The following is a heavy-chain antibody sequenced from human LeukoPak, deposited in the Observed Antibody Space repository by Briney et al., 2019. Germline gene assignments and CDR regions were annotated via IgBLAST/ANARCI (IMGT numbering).Heavy chain of an antibody. D-gene: IGHD6-19*01. J-gene: IGHJ4*01. Sequence: GGSLRLSCAASGFTFRSYAMSWVRQAPGKGLEWVSGILDNGDSTYYANSVKGRFTISRDNSKNTLYLQMNSLRADDTAVYYCAKGIYSSGWSYFDYWGHGTLVTVSS. CDR1: GFTFRSYA. CDR3: AKGIYSSGWSYFDY. CDR2: ILDNGDST. V-gene: IGHV3-23*01.